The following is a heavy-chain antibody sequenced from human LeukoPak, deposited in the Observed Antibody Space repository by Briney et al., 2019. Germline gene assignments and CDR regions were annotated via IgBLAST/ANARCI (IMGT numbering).Heavy chain of an antibody. CDR1: GFTFSSYG. CDR3: AKLGRLVPAAIQAVDY. Sequence: GGSLRLSCAASGFTFSSYGMHWVRQAPGKGLEWVAFIRYDGSNKYYADSVKGRFTISRDNSKNTLYLQMNSLRAEDTAVYYCAKLGRLVPAAIQAVDYWGQGTLVTVSS. CDR2: IRYDGSNK. V-gene: IGHV3-30*02. D-gene: IGHD2-2*02. J-gene: IGHJ4*02.